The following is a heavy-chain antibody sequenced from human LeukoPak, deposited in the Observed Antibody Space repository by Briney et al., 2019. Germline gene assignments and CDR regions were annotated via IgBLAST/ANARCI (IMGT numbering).Heavy chain of an antibody. D-gene: IGHD2-2*01. V-gene: IGHV3-48*01. CDR2: ISSSSSTI. CDR3: ARDPFKKYRLRRGKWNWFDP. J-gene: IGHJ5*02. Sequence: GGSLRLSCAASGFTFSSYSMNWVRQAPGKGLEWVSYISSSSSTIYYADSVKGRFTISRDNAKNSLYLQMNSLRAEDTAVYYCARDPFKKYRLRRGKWNWFDPWGQGTLVTVSS. CDR1: GFTFSSYS.